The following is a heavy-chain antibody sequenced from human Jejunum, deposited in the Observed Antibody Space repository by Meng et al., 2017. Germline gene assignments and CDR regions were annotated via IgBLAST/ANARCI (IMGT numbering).Heavy chain of an antibody. Sequence: LQESAPGLVKPSKTLSITFTVSCDSFNSSDYYWSWIRQPPEKGLEWIGYIYYSGSTYYNPSLKSRVSISGDTSNQQFSLKLTSVPAADTAVYYCARSPYSGSALPFFDYWGQGSLVTVSS. CDR3: ARSPYSGSALPFFDY. CDR2: IYYSGST. D-gene: IGHD1-26*01. CDR1: CDSFNSSDYY. J-gene: IGHJ4*02. V-gene: IGHV4-30-4*01.